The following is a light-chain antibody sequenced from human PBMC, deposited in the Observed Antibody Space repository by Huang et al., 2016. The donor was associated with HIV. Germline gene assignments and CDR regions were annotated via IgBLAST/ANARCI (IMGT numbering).Light chain of an antibody. J-gene: IGKJ2*01. CDR2: DAS. V-gene: IGKV3-11*01. CDR1: QNVRTY. Sequence: IVLTQSPATLSLSPGERAILSCRASQNVRTYLAWYQQKPGQAPRLLIHDASKRANGIPSRFSGSGSGTDFTLTISSREPEDFAVYYCQHRGTWPPYTFGQGTKLEIK. CDR3: QHRGTWPPYT.